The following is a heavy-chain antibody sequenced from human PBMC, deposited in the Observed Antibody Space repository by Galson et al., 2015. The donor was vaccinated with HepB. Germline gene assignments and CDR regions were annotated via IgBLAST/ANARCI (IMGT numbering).Heavy chain of an antibody. V-gene: IGHV3-30*04. Sequence: SLRLSCAAPGFTFSSYAMHWVRQAPGKGLEWVAVISYDGSNKYYADSVKGRFTISRDNSKNTLYLQMNSLRAEDTAVYYCARGRRSYDILTGDALDYWGQGTLVTVSS. CDR2: ISYDGSNK. CDR1: GFTFSSYA. J-gene: IGHJ4*02. D-gene: IGHD3-9*01. CDR3: ARGRRSYDILTGDALDY.